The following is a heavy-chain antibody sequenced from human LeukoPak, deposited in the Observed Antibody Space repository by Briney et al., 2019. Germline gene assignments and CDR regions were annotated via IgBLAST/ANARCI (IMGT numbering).Heavy chain of an antibody. CDR1: GFTFSSYA. V-gene: IGHV3-64*01. D-gene: IGHD2-2*02. CDR3: ARGLVVVPAAIAY. CDR2: ISSNGGST. J-gene: IGHJ4*02. Sequence: GGSLRLSCAASGFTFSSYAMHWVRQAPGKGLEYVSAISSNGGSTYYANSVKGRFTISRDNSKNTLYLQMGSLRAGDMAVYYCARGLVVVPAAIAYWGQGTLVTVSS.